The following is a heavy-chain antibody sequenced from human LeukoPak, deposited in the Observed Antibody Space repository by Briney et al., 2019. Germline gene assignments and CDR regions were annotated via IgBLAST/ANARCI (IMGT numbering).Heavy chain of an antibody. CDR1: GGSFSGYY. D-gene: IGHD6-13*01. CDR2: INHSGST. J-gene: IGHJ4*02. Sequence: ASETLSLTCAVYGGSFSGYYWSWIRQPPGKGLEWLGEINHSGSTNYNPSLKSPVTISVDTSKKQFSLKLSSVTAADTAVYYCARGWGSSSWYDYWGQGTLVTVSS. CDR3: ARGWGSSSWYDY. V-gene: IGHV4-34*01.